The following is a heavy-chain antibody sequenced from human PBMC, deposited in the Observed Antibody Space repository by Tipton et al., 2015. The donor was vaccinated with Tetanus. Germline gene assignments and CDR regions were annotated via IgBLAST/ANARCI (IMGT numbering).Heavy chain of an antibody. CDR1: GFTFTRYA. CDR2: ITFDGKTK. V-gene: IGHV3-30*04. Sequence: SLRLSCAASGFTFTRYAMHWVRQAPGKGLEWVAVITFDGKTKYYADSVKGRFTLSRDDSQNTLYLEMNSLRLEDTAVYYCAREDGGPTLDYFDSWGRGTLVPVSS. CDR3: AREDGGPTLDYFDS. J-gene: IGHJ4*01. D-gene: IGHD3-16*01.